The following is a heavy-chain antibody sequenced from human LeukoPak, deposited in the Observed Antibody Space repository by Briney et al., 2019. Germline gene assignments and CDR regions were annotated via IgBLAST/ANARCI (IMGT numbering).Heavy chain of an antibody. CDR2: VSGSNGNT. CDR3: VRESPVAAVGRSWFDP. V-gene: IGHV3-23*01. J-gene: IGHJ5*02. CDR1: GFTFSSYA. Sequence: GGSLRLSCAASGFTFSSYAMSWVRQAPGEGLEWVSTVSGSNGNTHYADSVKGRFTIARDNSKNTLYLQMNSLRAEDTAVYYCVRESPVAAVGRSWFDPWGQGTLVTVSS. D-gene: IGHD6-13*01.